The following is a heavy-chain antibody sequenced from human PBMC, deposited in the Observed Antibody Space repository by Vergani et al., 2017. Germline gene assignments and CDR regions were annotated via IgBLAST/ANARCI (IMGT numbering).Heavy chain of an antibody. CDR2: INPNSGGT. CDR3: ARELATPAPGFDY. Sequence: QVQLVQSGAEVKKPGASVKVSCKASGYTFNGYYMHWVRQAHGQGLEWMGWINPNSGGTNYAQKFQGRVTMTRDTSISPAYMGLSRLRSDDTAVYYCARELATPAPGFDYWGQGTLVTVSS. D-gene: IGHD5-24*01. V-gene: IGHV1-2*02. CDR1: GYTFNGYY. J-gene: IGHJ4*02.